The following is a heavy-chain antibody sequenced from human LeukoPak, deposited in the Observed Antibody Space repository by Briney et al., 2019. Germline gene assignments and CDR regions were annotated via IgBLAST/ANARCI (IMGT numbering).Heavy chain of an antibody. V-gene: IGHV1-2*02. Sequence: ASVKVSCKASGYTFTGYYMHWVRQAPGQGLEWMGWINPNRGGTNYAQKFQGRVTMTRDTSISTAYMELSRLRSDDTAVYYCARERYSSSWYFTDYWGQGTLVTVSS. CDR2: INPNRGGT. D-gene: IGHD6-13*01. CDR3: ARERYSSSWYFTDY. CDR1: GYTFTGYY. J-gene: IGHJ4*02.